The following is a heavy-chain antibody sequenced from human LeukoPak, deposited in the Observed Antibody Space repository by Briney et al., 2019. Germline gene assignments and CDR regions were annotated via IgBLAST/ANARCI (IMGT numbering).Heavy chain of an antibody. CDR3: ALLRPDAFDI. CDR1: GYTLTELS. CDR2: FDREDGET. V-gene: IGHV1-24*01. J-gene: IGHJ3*02. Sequence: ASVKVSCKVSGYTLTELSMHWVRQSPRKGLEWMGGFDREDGETIYAQKFQGRVTMTEDTSTDTAYMELSSLRSDDTVVYYCALLRPDAFDIWGQGTMVTVSS.